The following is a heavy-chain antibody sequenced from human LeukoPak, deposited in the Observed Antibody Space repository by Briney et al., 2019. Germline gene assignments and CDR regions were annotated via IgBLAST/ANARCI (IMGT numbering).Heavy chain of an antibody. CDR1: GFTVSSTY. CDR3: ARDSRSRFDY. CDR2: ISSSGSTI. J-gene: IGHJ4*02. V-gene: IGHV3-11*01. Sequence: GGSLRLSCIASGFTVSSTYMSWIRQAPGKGLEWVSYISSSGSTIYYADSVKGRFTISRDNAKNSLYLRINSLRAEDTAVYYCARDSRSRFDYWGQGTLVTVSS.